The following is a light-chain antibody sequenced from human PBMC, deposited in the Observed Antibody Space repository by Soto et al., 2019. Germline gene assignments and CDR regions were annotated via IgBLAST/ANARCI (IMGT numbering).Light chain of an antibody. CDR1: QSINIY. CDR2: KAS. CDR3: QQYNSYPFT. J-gene: IGKJ2*01. V-gene: IGKV1-5*03. Sequence: DIQMTQSPSTLSVSVGDRVTITCRASQSINIYLAWYQQKPGEAPKLLINKASSLKSGVPSRFSGSGSGTEFTLTISSLQPDDFATYSCQQYNSYPFTFGQGTKLEI.